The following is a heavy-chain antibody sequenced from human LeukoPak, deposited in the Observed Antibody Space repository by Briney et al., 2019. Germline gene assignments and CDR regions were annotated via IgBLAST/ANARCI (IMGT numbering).Heavy chain of an antibody. CDR3: ARRAHTYYYDSSGWLDY. CDR1: GGSISSSNW. V-gene: IGHV4-4*02. D-gene: IGHD3-22*01. CDR2: IYHSGST. Sequence: PSETLSLTCAVSGGSISSSNWWSWVRQPPGKGLEWIGEIYHSGSTNYNPSLKSRVTISVDTSKNQFSLKLSSVTAADTAVYYCARRAHTYYYDSSGWLDYWGQGTLVTVSS. J-gene: IGHJ4*02.